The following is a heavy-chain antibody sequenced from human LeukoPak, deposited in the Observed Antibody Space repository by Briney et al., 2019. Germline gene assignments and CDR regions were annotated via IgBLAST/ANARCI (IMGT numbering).Heavy chain of an antibody. CDR3: AREQGVLSAVCYYYYMDV. CDR2: IYYSGST. CDR1: GGSISSSSYY. V-gene: IGHV4-39*02. J-gene: IGHJ6*03. D-gene: IGHD2-15*01. Sequence: SETLSLTCTVSGGSISSSSYYWGWIRQPPGKGLEWIGSIYYSGSTYYNPSLKSRVTISVDTSKNQFSLKLSSVTAADTAVYYCAREQGVLSAVCYYYYMDVWGKGTTVTVSS.